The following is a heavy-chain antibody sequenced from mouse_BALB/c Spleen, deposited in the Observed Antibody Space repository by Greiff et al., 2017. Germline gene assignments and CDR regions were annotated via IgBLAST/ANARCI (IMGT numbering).Heavy chain of an antibody. D-gene: IGHD1-2*01. CDR3: ASSHSWFAY. CDR2: ILPGSGST. V-gene: IGHV1-9*01. J-gene: IGHJ3*01. Sequence: QVQLQQSGAELMKPGASVKISCKATGYTFSGYWIEWVKQRPGHGLEWIGEILPGSGSTNYNEKFKGKATFTADTSSNTAYMQLSSLTSEDSAVYCCASSHSWFAYWGQGTLVTVSA. CDR1: GYTFSGYW.